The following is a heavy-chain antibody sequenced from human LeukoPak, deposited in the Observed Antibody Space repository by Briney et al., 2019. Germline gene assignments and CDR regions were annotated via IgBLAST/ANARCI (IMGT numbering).Heavy chain of an antibody. V-gene: IGHV3-11*01. J-gene: IGHJ4*02. Sequence: PGGSLRLSCAASGFTFSDNYMTWVRQAPGRGLEWLSYISGNGRDIQYADSVKGRFTISRDTAKNSLYLQMNSLRAEDTALYYCSNGRTSSGTLQHDYWGQGTLVTVSS. CDR3: SNGRTSSGTLQHDY. CDR1: GFTFSDNY. D-gene: IGHD6-19*01. CDR2: ISGNGRDI.